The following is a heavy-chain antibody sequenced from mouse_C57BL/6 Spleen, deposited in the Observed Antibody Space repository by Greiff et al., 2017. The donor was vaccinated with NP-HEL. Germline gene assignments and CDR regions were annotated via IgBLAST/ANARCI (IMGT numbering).Heavy chain of an antibody. CDR1: GFTFSSYA. Sequence: EVKLVESGGGLVKPGGSLKLSCAASGFTFSSYAMSWVRQTPEKRLEWVATISDGGSYTYYPDNVQGRFTISRDNAKNNLYLQMSHLKTEDTAISYCARAQRYYCSSLYYAMDYWGQGTSVTVSS. CDR2: ISDGGSYT. V-gene: IGHV5-4*03. J-gene: IGHJ4*01. D-gene: IGHD1-1*01. CDR3: ARAQRYYCSSLYYAMDY.